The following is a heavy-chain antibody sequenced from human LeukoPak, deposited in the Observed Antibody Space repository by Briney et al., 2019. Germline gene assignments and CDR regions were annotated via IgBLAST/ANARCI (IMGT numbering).Heavy chain of an antibody. Sequence: PSETLSLTGTVSGGSISSGSYYWSWIRQLAGKGLEWIGRIYTSGSTNYNPSLKSRVTISVDTSKNQFSLKLSSVTAADTAVYYCASNDYYDSSGYSPDYWGQGTLVTVSS. CDR3: ASNDYYDSSGYSPDY. CDR2: IYTSGST. V-gene: IGHV4-61*02. J-gene: IGHJ4*02. D-gene: IGHD3-22*01. CDR1: GGSISSGSYY.